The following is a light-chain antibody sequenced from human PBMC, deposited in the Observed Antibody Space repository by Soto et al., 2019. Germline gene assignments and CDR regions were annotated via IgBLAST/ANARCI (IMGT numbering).Light chain of an antibody. CDR2: WAS. Sequence: DIVMTQSPDSLAVSLGERATINCKSSQSVLHSSNNENYLAWVQQKPGQAPKLLIYWASTRESGVPDRFSGSGSGTDFTLTISSLQAEDVAVYYCQQYYETPLTFGGGTKVEIK. V-gene: IGKV4-1*01. CDR1: QSVLHSSNNENY. CDR3: QQYYETPLT. J-gene: IGKJ4*01.